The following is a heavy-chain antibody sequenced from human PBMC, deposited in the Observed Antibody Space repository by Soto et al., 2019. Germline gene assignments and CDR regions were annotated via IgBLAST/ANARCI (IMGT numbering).Heavy chain of an antibody. V-gene: IGHV1-69*02. CDR2: IIPILGIA. Sequence: SVKVSCKASGGTFSSYTISWVRQAPGQGLEWMGRIIPILGIANYAQKFQGRVTITADKSTSTAYMELSSLRSEDTAVYYCARALDDSSGIIDYWGQGTLVTVSS. CDR1: GGTFSSYT. D-gene: IGHD3-22*01. J-gene: IGHJ4*02. CDR3: ARALDDSSGIIDY.